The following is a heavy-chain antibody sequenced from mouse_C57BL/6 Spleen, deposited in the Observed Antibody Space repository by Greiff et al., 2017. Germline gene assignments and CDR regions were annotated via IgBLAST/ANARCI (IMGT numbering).Heavy chain of an antibody. J-gene: IGHJ2*01. CDR1: GFTFSSYA. D-gene: IGHD2-14*01. Sequence: DVKLVESGGGLVKPGGSLKLSCAASGFTFSSYAMSWVRQTPEKRLEWVATISDGGSYTYYPDNVKGRFTISRDNAKNNLYLQMSHLKSEDTAMYYCARDIGSNYYFDYWGQGTTLTVSS. CDR2: ISDGGSYT. CDR3: ARDIGSNYYFDY. V-gene: IGHV5-4*01.